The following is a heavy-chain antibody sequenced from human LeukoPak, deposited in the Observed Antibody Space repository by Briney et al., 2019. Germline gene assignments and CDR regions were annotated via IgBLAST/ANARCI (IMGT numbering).Heavy chain of an antibody. CDR1: GFTFSRYW. V-gene: IGHV3-74*01. D-gene: IGHD6-13*01. CDR2: ADYDGSDT. CDR3: ATLAAAGTNY. J-gene: IGHJ4*02. Sequence: PGGSLRLSCAASGFTFSRYWMHWVRQAPGKGLVWVSRADYDGSDTSYADSVRGRFTISRDNAKNTLYLQMNSLSAEDTAVYYCATLAAAGTNYGGEGTLVTVSS.